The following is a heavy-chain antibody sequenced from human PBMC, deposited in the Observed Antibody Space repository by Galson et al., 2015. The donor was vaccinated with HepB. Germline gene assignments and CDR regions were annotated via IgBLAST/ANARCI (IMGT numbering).Heavy chain of an antibody. CDR3: ARVHRRVATYYYYGMDV. Sequence: LSLTCTVSGGSISSYYWSWIRQPPGKGLEWIGYIYYSGSTNYNPSLKSRVTISVDTSKNQFSLKLSSVTAADTAVYYCARVHRRVATYYYYGMDVWGQGTTVTVSS. J-gene: IGHJ6*02. D-gene: IGHD2-15*01. V-gene: IGHV4-59*01. CDR1: GGSISSYY. CDR2: IYYSGST.